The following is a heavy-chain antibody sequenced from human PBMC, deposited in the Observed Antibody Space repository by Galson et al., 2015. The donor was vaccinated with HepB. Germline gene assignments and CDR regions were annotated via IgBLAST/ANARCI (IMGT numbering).Heavy chain of an antibody. J-gene: IGHJ6*03. CDR3: ARDRKTWGSLYHYNCMDA. D-gene: IGHD7-27*01. Sequence: SVKVSCKASGGTFSSYAISWVRQAPGQGLEWMGRIIPIFGTANYAQKFQGRVTITADKSTSTAYMELSSLRSEDTAVYYCARDRKTWGSLYHYNCMDAWGKGTTVTVSS. V-gene: IGHV1-69*06. CDR2: IIPIFGTA. CDR1: GGTFSSYA.